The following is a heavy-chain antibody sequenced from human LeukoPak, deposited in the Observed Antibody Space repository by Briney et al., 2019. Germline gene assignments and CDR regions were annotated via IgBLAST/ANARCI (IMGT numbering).Heavy chain of an antibody. CDR2: MYSSGST. Sequence: SETLSLTCTVSGGSISSSCYYWGWVRQPPGEGLEWIGCMYSSGSTYYNPSLKSRVHISVDTSKNQLSPRLSPVTAADTAVYYCAVSYRLLGRNDYWGQGTLVTDSP. CDR1: GGSISSSCYY. D-gene: IGHD2-15*01. CDR3: AVSYRLLGRNDY. J-gene: IGHJ4*02. V-gene: IGHV4-39*01.